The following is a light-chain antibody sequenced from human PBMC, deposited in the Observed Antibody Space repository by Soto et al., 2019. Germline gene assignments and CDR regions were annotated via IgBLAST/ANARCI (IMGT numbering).Light chain of an antibody. Sequence: DIQMTQSPSTLSASVGDRVTITCRASQSISSWLAWYQQKPGKAPKLLIYKASSLESGVPSRFSGSGSGTEFTLTISSLQPDDFATYYCQQYGGGTFGGGTKVDIK. V-gene: IGKV1-5*03. CDR3: QQYGGGT. J-gene: IGKJ4*01. CDR1: QSISSW. CDR2: KAS.